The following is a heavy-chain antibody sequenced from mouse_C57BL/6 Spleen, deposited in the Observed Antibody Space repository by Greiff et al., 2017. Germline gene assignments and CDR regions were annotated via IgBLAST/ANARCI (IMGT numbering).Heavy chain of an antibody. CDR2: ISSGGDYI. V-gene: IGHV5-9-1*02. D-gene: IGHD2-3*01. CDR3: TRGIYDGYYGYFDY. J-gene: IGHJ2*01. CDR1: GFTFSSYA. Sequence: EVQRVESGEGLVKPGGSLKLSCAASGFTFSSYAMSWVRQTPEKRLEWVAYISSGGDYIYYADTVKGRFTISRDNARNTLYLQMSSLKSEDTAMYYCTRGIYDGYYGYFDYWGQGTTLTVSS.